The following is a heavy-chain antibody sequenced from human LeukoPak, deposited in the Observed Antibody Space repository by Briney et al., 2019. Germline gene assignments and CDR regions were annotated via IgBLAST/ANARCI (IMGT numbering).Heavy chain of an antibody. J-gene: IGHJ4*02. Sequence: GGSLRLSCAAFGFPLSSYAMSWVRQAPGQGLEWVSATSSSDAGTYHADSVRGRFTISRDNSKNTLYLQMKSLRVEDAAVYYCARAPVTSCRGAYCYPFDYWGQGTLVTVSS. D-gene: IGHD2-21*01. CDR1: GFPLSSYA. V-gene: IGHV3-23*01. CDR3: ARAPVTSCRGAYCYPFDY. CDR2: TSSSDAGT.